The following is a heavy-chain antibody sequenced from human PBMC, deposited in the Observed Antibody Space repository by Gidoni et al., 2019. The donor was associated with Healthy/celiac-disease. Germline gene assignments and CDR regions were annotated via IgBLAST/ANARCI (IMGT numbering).Heavy chain of an antibody. CDR3: ARGVAAIDY. Sequence: MSWVRQAPGKGLEWVSVIYSGGITYYADSVKGRFTISRYNSKNTLYRQMNSLRAEDTAVYYCARGVAAIDYWGQGTLVTVSS. CDR2: IYSGGIT. V-gene: IGHV3-53*01. D-gene: IGHD2-15*01. J-gene: IGHJ4*02.